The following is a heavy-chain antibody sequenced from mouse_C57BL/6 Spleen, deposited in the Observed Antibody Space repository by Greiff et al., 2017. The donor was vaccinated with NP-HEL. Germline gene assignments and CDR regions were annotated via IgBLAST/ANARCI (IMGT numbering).Heavy chain of an antibody. CDR1: GFTFSSYT. CDR3: ARRGNCASYYFYY. CDR2: ISGGGGNT. Sequence: DVKLVESGGGLVKPGGSLKLSCAASGFTFSSYTMSWVRQTPEKRLEWVATISGGGGNTYYPDSVKGRFTISRDNDKNTLYLQLSSLRAQHTALDYCARRGNCASYYFYYWGQGTTLTVSS. J-gene: IGHJ2*01. V-gene: IGHV5-9*01. D-gene: IGHD4-1*02.